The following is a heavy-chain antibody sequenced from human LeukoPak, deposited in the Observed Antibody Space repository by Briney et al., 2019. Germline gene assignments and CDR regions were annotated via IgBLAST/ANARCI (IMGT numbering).Heavy chain of an antibody. CDR1: LGSLRGHF. J-gene: IGHJ5*02. Sequence: LPETPSLTCAVYLGSLRGHFCRGIRQPPGEGLEWIGEINHNGNTNYNPSLTRRVTMSVYTPKNQSSLRLKALTAAHTTLYYCAKGPQTGWFDTWGQGTLVTVSS. D-gene: IGHD3-10*01. CDR3: AKGPQTGWFDT. V-gene: IGHV4-34*01. CDR2: INHNGNT.